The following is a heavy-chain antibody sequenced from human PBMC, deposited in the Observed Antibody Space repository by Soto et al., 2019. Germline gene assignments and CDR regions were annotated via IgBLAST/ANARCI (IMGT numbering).Heavy chain of an antibody. CDR2: IGTAGDT. D-gene: IGHD2-2*01. V-gene: IGHV3-13*01. CDR3: ASYMSDVMPADYYCCMDF. CDR1: GFTFSSYD. Sequence: PGGSLRLSCAASGFTFSSYDMNWVRQATGKGLEWDSAIGTAGDTYYPGSVKGRFTISRENAKNSLYLQMNSLRAGDTAVYYCASYMSDVMPADYYCCMDFCGQVTTGAVSS. J-gene: IGHJ6*02.